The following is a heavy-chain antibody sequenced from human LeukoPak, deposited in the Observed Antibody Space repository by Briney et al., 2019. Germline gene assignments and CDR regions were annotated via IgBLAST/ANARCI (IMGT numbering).Heavy chain of an antibody. D-gene: IGHD6-13*01. Sequence: PGGSLRLSCAASGFTFSDYYMSWVRQAPGKGLEWVANIKQDGSEKYYVDSVKGRFTISRDNAKNSLYLQMNSLRAEDTAVYYCARGGSSSSWYGHFDYWGQGTLVTVSS. CDR2: IKQDGSEK. CDR1: GFTFSDYY. V-gene: IGHV3-7*01. CDR3: ARGGSSSSWYGHFDY. J-gene: IGHJ4*02.